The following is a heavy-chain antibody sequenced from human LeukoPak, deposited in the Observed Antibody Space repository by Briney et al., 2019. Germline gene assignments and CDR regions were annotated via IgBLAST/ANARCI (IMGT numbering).Heavy chain of an antibody. J-gene: IGHJ5*02. Sequence: PGRSLRLSCAASGFTFSRCTMHWVRQAPGKGLEWVALISKDGTTLNYAASVKGRFTISRDNAKNSLYLQMNSLRAEDTAVYYCTRFLEWLGWFDPWGQGTLVTVSS. CDR2: ISKDGTTL. CDR3: TRFLEWLGWFDP. CDR1: GFTFSRCT. V-gene: IGHV3-30-3*01. D-gene: IGHD3-3*01.